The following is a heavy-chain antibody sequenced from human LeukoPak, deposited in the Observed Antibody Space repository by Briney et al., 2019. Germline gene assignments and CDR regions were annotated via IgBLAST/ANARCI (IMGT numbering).Heavy chain of an antibody. Sequence: PSETLSLTCTVSGGSISSSSYYWGWIRQPPGKGLEWIGSIYYSGSTYYNPSLKSRVTISVDTSKNQFSLKLSSVTAADTAVYYCARHSDSSSWFFDYWGQGTLVTVSS. D-gene: IGHD6-13*01. J-gene: IGHJ4*02. CDR1: GGSISSSSYY. V-gene: IGHV4-39*01. CDR2: IYYSGST. CDR3: ARHSDSSSWFFDY.